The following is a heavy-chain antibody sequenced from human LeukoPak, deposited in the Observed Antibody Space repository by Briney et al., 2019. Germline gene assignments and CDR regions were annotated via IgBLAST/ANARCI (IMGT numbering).Heavy chain of an antibody. CDR3: ARGDSYYLTSGNDYPDNCFDP. CDR1: GYTFSGFH. Sequence: ASVKVSCKASGYTFSGFHMHWIRQAPGQGLQWMGRIKPISGVTDYAHQFQGRVTMTTYTSISTAYLDLSRLKSDDTAIYYCARGDSYYLTSGNDYPDNCFDPWGQGTLVTVSS. D-gene: IGHD3-10*01. CDR2: IKPISGVT. V-gene: IGHV1-2*06. J-gene: IGHJ5*02.